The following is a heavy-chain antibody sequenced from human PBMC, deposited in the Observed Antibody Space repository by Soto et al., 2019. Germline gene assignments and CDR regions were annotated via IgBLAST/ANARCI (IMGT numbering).Heavy chain of an antibody. J-gene: IGHJ4*02. Sequence: SETLSLTCTVSGGSISSSSYYWGCIRQPPGKGLEWIGSISYSGSTYYNPSLKSRDTISVDTSKNQFSLKLSSVTAADTAVYYCARSLRYFDWLLDGGYFDYWGQGTLVTVSS. D-gene: IGHD3-9*01. CDR2: ISYSGST. V-gene: IGHV4-39*01. CDR1: GGSISSSSYY. CDR3: ARSLRYFDWLLDGGYFDY.